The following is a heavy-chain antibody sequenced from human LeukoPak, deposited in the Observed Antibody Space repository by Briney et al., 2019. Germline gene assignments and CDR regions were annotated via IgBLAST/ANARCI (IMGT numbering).Heavy chain of an antibody. Sequence: PGGSLRLSCTVSGFTVSTNSMSWVRQAPGKGLEWVSFIYSDNTHYSDSVKGRFTISRDNSKNTLYLQMNSLKTEDTAVYYCTRYNVGFESWGQGTLVTVSS. CDR1: GFTVSTNS. CDR2: IYSDNT. J-gene: IGHJ4*02. V-gene: IGHV3-53*01. CDR3: TRYNVGFES. D-gene: IGHD1-1*01.